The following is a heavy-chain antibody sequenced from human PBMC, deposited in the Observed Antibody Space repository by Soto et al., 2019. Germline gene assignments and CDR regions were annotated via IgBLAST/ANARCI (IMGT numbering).Heavy chain of an antibody. CDR2: INPNSGGT. J-gene: IGHJ6*02. CDR3: ARDGEDIVVVVADKSYYGMDL. D-gene: IGHD2-15*01. V-gene: IGHV1-2*02. Sequence: ASVKVSCKASGYTFTGYYMHWVRQAPGQGLEWMGWINPNSGGTNYAQKFQGRVTMTRDTSISTAYMELSRLRSDDTAVYYCARDGEDIVVVVADKSYYGMDLWGQGTTVTVSS. CDR1: GYTFTGYY.